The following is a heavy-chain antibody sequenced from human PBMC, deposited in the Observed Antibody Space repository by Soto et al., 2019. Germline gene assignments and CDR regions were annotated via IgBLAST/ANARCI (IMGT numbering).Heavy chain of an antibody. CDR2: IYTGGNT. J-gene: IGHJ6*02. V-gene: IGHV4-4*07. Sequence: SETLSLTCTVSGASISINYWSWIRQSAGKGLEWIGHIYTGGNTNYSPSLKSRVTMSLDTSKNQFSLRLSSVTAADTAVYYCARERGDVAAAGTDDYYYHYGMDVWGQGTTVTVSS. CDR1: GASISINY. D-gene: IGHD6-13*01. CDR3: ARERGDVAAAGTDDYYYHYGMDV.